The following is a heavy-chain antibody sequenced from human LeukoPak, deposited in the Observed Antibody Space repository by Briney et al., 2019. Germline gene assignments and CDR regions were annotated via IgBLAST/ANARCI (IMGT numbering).Heavy chain of an antibody. CDR3: ARGHWYYYDSSGYYRKLYYFDY. Sequence: PSETLSLTCAVYGGSFSGYYWSWIRQPPGKGLEWIGEINHSGSTNYNPSLKSRVTTSVDTSKNQFSLKLSSVTAADTAVYYCARGHWYYYDSSGYYRKLYYFDYWGQGTLVTVSS. CDR1: GGSFSGYY. V-gene: IGHV4-34*01. J-gene: IGHJ4*02. D-gene: IGHD3-22*01. CDR2: INHSGST.